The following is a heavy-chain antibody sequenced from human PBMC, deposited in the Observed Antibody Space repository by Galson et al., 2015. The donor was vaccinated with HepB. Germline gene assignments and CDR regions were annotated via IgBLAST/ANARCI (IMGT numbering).Heavy chain of an antibody. CDR1: GFTLNSYG. CDR2: IWYDGRNK. J-gene: IGHJ4*02. V-gene: IGHV3-30*02. CDR3: VRDRPTEYYYDSYGYAYYFDY. Sequence: SLRLSCAVSGFTLNSYGMHRVRQAPGKGLEWVAFIWYDGRNKYYADSVKGRFTISRDNSKNTLYLQMNSLRAEDTAVYYCVRDRPTEYYYDSYGYAYYFDYWGQGTLVTVSS. D-gene: IGHD3-22*01.